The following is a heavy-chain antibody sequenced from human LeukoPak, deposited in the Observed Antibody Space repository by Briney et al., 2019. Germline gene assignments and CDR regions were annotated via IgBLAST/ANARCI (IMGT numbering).Heavy chain of an antibody. CDR2: ISACNGNT. D-gene: IGHD5-18*01. CDR3: AREGGRGYSYGPPLAFDY. Sequence: ASVKVSCKASGYTFTSYGISWVRQAPGQGLGWMGWISACNGNTNYAQKLQGRVTMTTDTSTSTAYMELRSLRSDDTAVYYCAREGGRGYSYGPPLAFDYWGQGTLVTVSS. V-gene: IGHV1-18*01. J-gene: IGHJ4*02. CDR1: GYTFTSYG.